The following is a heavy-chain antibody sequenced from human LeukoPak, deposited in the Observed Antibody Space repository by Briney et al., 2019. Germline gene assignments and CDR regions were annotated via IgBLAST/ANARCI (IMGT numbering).Heavy chain of an antibody. CDR1: GGSISGYY. CDR2: IYDSGST. Sequence: PSETLSLTCTVSGGSISGYYWSWIRQSPGKGLEWIGYIYDSGSTNYNPSLKSRVTISVDTSKNQFSLKLSSVAAADMAVYYCARAEGGYCSSTSCPAYFDYWGQGTLVTVSS. CDR3: ARAEGGYCSSTSCPAYFDY. J-gene: IGHJ4*02. D-gene: IGHD2-2*01. V-gene: IGHV4-59*01.